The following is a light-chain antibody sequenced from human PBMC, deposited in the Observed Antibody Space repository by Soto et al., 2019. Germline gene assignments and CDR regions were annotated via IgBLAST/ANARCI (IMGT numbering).Light chain of an antibody. CDR1: STNIGSKT. CDR2: SNN. V-gene: IGLV1-44*01. J-gene: IGLJ3*02. CDR3: AAWGGSLNGWV. Sequence: QSVLTQPPSASGTPGQRVTISCSGSSTNIGSKTVNCYQQLPATAPTILIYSNNQRPSGVPGLFSGSTSGTSAFLAISGLQAEEEADYYCAAWGGSLNGWVFGAGTKLTVL.